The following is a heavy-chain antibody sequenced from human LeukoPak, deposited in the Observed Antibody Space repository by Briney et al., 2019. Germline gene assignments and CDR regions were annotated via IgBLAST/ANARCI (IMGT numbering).Heavy chain of an antibody. CDR2: INSDGSST. CDR1: GFTFSSYW. Sequence: GGSLRLSCAASGFTFSSYWMHWVRQAPGKGLVWVSRINSDGSSTSYADSVKGRFTISRGNAKNTLYLQMNSLRAEDTAVYYCARDRLPSGEDYYYYGMDVWGQGTTVTVSS. CDR3: ARDRLPSGEDYYYYGMDV. D-gene: IGHD3-10*01. J-gene: IGHJ6*02. V-gene: IGHV3-74*01.